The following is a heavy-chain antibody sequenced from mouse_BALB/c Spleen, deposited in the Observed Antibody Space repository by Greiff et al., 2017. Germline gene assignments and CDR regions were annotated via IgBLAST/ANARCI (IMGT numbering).Heavy chain of an antibody. D-gene: IGHD4-1*01. Sequence: VQLKESGGDLVKPGGSLKLSCAASGFTFSSYGMSWVRQTPDKRLEWVATISSGGSYTYYPDSVKGRFTISRDNAKNTLYLQMSSLKSEDTAMYYCARPLTGTTPFAYWGQGTLVTVSA. V-gene: IGHV5-6*01. CDR1: GFTFSSYG. CDR2: ISSGGSYT. CDR3: ARPLTGTTPFAY. J-gene: IGHJ3*01.